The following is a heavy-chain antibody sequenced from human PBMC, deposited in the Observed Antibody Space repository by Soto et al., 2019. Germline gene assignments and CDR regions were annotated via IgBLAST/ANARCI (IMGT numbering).Heavy chain of an antibody. CDR2: INAGNGNT. J-gene: IGHJ5*02. CDR1: GDTFTSYA. V-gene: IGHV1-3*01. Sequence: AASVKVCCKASGDTFTSYAMHWVRHAPGQRLEWMGWINAGNGNTKYSQKFQGRVTITRDTSASTAYMELSSLRSEDTAVYYCARVVDCSGGSCHTDLNWFDPWGQGTLVTVSS. CDR3: ARVVDCSGGSCHTDLNWFDP. D-gene: IGHD2-15*01.